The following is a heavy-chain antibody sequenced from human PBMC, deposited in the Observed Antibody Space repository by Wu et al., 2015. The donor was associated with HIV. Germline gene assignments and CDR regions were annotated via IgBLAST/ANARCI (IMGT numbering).Heavy chain of an antibody. D-gene: IGHD3-22*01. CDR1: GYTFTGYY. CDR2: INPNSGGT. Sequence: QVQLVQSGAEVKKPGASVKVSCKASGYTFTGYYMHWVRQAPGQGLEWMGWINPNSGGTNYAQKFQGRVTMTRDTSISTAYMELSRLRSDDTAVYYCARDGDSSGYRAYYYYGMDVWGQGTTVTVSS. CDR3: ARDGDSSGYRAYYYYGMDV. V-gene: IGHV1-2*02. J-gene: IGHJ6*02.